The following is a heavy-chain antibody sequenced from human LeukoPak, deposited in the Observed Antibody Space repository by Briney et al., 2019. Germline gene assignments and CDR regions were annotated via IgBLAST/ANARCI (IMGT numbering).Heavy chain of an antibody. J-gene: IGHJ4*02. Sequence: GGSLRLSCAASGFTFSSYAMSWVRQAPGRGLEWCSAISGSGSSTYYADSVKGRFTISRDNSKNTLYLQMNSLRAEDTAVYYCAKDLGALLSPTLFDFWGQGTLVTVSS. CDR2: ISGSGSST. CDR1: GFTFSSYA. V-gene: IGHV3-23*01. D-gene: IGHD3-16*01. CDR3: AKDLGALLSPTLFDF.